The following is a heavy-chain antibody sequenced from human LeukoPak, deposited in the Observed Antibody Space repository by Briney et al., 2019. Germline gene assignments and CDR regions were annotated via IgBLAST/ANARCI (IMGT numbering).Heavy chain of an antibody. V-gene: IGHV4-4*07. CDR1: GGSISSYY. CDR2: IYISGST. Sequence: SETLSLTCTVSGGSISSYYWSWIRQPAGEGLEWIGRIYISGSTNYNPSLKSRVTMSVDTSKNQFSLKLSSVTAADTAVYYCARTPRPSGSSLEAFDIWGQGTMVTVSS. J-gene: IGHJ3*02. D-gene: IGHD1-26*01. CDR3: ARTPRPSGSSLEAFDI.